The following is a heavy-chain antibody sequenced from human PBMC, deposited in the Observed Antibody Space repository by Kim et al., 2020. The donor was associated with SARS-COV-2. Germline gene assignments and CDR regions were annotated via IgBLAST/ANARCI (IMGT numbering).Heavy chain of an antibody. CDR2: INPSGGST. CDR3: ARALIVVVVAATVAFDY. Sequence: ASVKVSCKASGYTFTSYYMQWVRQAPGQGLEWMGIINPSGGSTSYAQKFQGRVTMTRDTSTSTVYMELSSLRSEDTAVYYCARALIVVVVAATVAFDYWGQGTLVTVSS. V-gene: IGHV1-46*01. CDR1: GYTFTSYY. D-gene: IGHD2-15*01. J-gene: IGHJ4*02.